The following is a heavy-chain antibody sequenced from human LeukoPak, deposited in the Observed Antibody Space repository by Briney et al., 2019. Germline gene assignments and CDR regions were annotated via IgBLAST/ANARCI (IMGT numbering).Heavy chain of an antibody. CDR2: IKQDGSEK. D-gene: IGHD2-21*02. V-gene: IGHV3-7*01. CDR3: ARDSLVTALDY. J-gene: IGHJ4*02. Sequence: PGGSLRLSCAACGFTFSSYWMSWVRQAPGKGLEWVANIKQDGSEKYYVDSVKGRFTISRDNAKNSLYLQMNSLRAEDTAVYYCARDSLVTALDYWGQGTLVTVSS. CDR1: GFTFSSYW.